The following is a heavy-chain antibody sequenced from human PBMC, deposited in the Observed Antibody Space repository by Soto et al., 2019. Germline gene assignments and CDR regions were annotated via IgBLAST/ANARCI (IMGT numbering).Heavy chain of an antibody. D-gene: IGHD2-15*01. J-gene: IGHJ4*02. Sequence: PGESLKISCQGSGYSFTSYLIGWVRKMPGKGLEWMGIIYPGDSDTRYGPSFQGQVTISADKSISTAYLQWSSLKASDTAMYYCARLLHCSGGSCYSESYFDYWGQGTLVTVSS. CDR2: IYPGDSDT. V-gene: IGHV5-51*01. CDR1: GYSFTSYL. CDR3: ARLLHCSGGSCYSESYFDY.